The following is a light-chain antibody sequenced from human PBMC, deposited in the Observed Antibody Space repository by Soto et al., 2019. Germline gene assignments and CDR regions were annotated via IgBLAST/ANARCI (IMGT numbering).Light chain of an antibody. J-gene: IGLJ1*01. Sequence: QSVLTQPASVSGSPGQSITISCTGTSSDVGGYNYVSWYQQYPGKAPKLMIYEVINRPSGISNRFSGSKSGNTASLTISGLQPEDEADYYCGSYRRSSFPYVFGTGTKLTVL. CDR2: EVI. CDR3: GSYRRSSFPYV. V-gene: IGLV2-14*01. CDR1: SSDVGGYNY.